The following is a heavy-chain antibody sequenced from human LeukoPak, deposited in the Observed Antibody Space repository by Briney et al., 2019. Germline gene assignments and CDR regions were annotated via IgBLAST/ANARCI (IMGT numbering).Heavy chain of an antibody. J-gene: IGHJ4*02. D-gene: IGHD4-17*01. Sequence: GGSLRLFCAASGFTFSSYSMNWVRQAPGKGLEWDSSISSSSSYIYYADSVKGGFTISRDNAKNSLYLQMNSLRAEDTAVYYCARDMKRTVTYDYWGQGTLVTVSS. V-gene: IGHV3-21*01. CDR3: ARDMKRTVTYDY. CDR2: ISSSSSYI. CDR1: GFTFSSYS.